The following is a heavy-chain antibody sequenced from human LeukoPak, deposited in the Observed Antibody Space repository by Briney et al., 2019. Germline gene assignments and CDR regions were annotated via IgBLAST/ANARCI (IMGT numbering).Heavy chain of an antibody. V-gene: IGHV4-34*01. CDR1: GGSFSGYY. D-gene: IGHD3-22*01. CDR2: INHSGST. CDR3: AKSIGYGLIDI. Sequence: WETLSLTCAVYGGSFSGYYWSWIRQPPGKGLEWIGEINHSGSTNYNPSLKSRVTISVDTSKNQFSLKLNSVTAADTAVYYCAKSIGYGLIDIWGQGTMVTVSS. J-gene: IGHJ3*02.